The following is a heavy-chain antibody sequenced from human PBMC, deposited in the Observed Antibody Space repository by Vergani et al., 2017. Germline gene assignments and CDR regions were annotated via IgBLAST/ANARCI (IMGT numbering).Heavy chain of an antibody. J-gene: IGHJ6*02. CDR1: GGTFSSYT. V-gene: IGHV1-69*08. D-gene: IGHD3-3*01. CDR3: ARDNRDYDFWSGYYTGDGMDV. Sequence: QVQLVQSGAEVKKPGSSVKVSCKASGGTFSSYTISWVRQAPGQGLKWMGRIIPILGIANYAQKFQGRVTITADKSTSTAYMELSSLRSEDTAVYYCARDNRDYDFWSGYYTGDGMDVWGQGTTVTVSS. CDR2: IIPILGIA.